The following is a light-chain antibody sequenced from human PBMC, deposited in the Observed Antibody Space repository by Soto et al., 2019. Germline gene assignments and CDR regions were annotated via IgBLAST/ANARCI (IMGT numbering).Light chain of an antibody. CDR2: KAS. CDR3: KQYHSYSEP. V-gene: IGKV1-5*03. J-gene: IGKJ1*01. Sequence: DIQMTQSPSTLSGSVGDRVTITCRASQTISSWLAWYQQKPGKAPKLLIYKASTLKSGVPSRFSGSGSGIEFTITISSLQPDDFCPYYCKQYHSYSEPFGQGTKLDIK. CDR1: QTISSW.